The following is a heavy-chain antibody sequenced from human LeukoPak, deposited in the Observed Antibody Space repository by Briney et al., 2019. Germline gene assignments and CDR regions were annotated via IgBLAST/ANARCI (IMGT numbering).Heavy chain of an antibody. CDR1: GFTFSSYA. V-gene: IGHV3-23*01. CDR2: ISGSGGST. Sequence: GGSLRLSCAASGFTFSSYAMSWVRQAPGKGLEWVPAISGSGGSTYYADSVKGRFTISRDNSKNTLYLQMNSLRAEDTAVYYCAKEVTMIVVVSPFDYWGQGTLVTVSS. CDR3: AKEVTMIVVVSPFDY. D-gene: IGHD3-22*01. J-gene: IGHJ4*02.